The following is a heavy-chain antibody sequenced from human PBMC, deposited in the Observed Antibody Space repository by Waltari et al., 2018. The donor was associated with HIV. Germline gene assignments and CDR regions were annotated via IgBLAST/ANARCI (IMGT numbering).Heavy chain of an antibody. CDR3: AKGLGEYSSSSPLYYGMDV. CDR2: ISYDGSNK. V-gene: IGHV3-30*18. Sequence: VRQAPGKGLEWVAVISYDGSNKYYADSVKGRFTISRDNSKNTLYLQMNSLRAEDTAVYYCAKGLGEYSSSSPLYYGMDVWGQGTTVTVSS. D-gene: IGHD6-6*01. J-gene: IGHJ6*02.